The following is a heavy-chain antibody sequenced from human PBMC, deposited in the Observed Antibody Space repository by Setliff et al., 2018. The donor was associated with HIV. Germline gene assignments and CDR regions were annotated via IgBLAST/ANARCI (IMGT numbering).Heavy chain of an antibody. CDR3: AKSSADYGDYFSFDY. Sequence: PGGSLRLSCAASGFTFSTYVLSWVRQAPGKGLEWVSALTGDGGRTYYADSVKGRFTISRDNSKNTLYLQMNSLRAEDTAVYYCAKSSADYGDYFSFDYWGQGTLVTVSS. D-gene: IGHD4-17*01. CDR2: LTGDGGRT. J-gene: IGHJ4*02. CDR1: GFTFSTYV. V-gene: IGHV3-23*01.